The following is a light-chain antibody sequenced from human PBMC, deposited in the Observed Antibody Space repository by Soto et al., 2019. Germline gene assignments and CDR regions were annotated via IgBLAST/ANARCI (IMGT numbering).Light chain of an antibody. J-gene: IGLJ2*01. CDR3: QAWDSSTTAKV. Sequence: SYELTQPPSVSVSPGQTASITCSGDKLGDKYASWYQQRPGQSPLLVINHHTKRPSGIPERFSGSNSGNTATLTISGTQAMDEGDYYCQAWDSSTTAKVFGGGTTLTVL. CDR2: HHT. V-gene: IGLV3-1*01. CDR1: KLGDKY.